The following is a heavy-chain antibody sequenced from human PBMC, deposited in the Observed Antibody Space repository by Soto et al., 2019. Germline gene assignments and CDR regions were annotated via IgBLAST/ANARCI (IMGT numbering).Heavy chain of an antibody. Sequence: PGGSLRLSCAASGFTFSSYGMHWVRQAPGKGLEWVAVISYDGSNKYYADSVKGRFTISRDNSKNTLYLQMNSLRAEDTAVYYCVGGSGWVMDYWGQGTLVTVSS. CDR1: GFTFSSYG. CDR2: ISYDGSNK. V-gene: IGHV3-30*03. D-gene: IGHD6-19*01. J-gene: IGHJ4*02. CDR3: VGGSGWVMDY.